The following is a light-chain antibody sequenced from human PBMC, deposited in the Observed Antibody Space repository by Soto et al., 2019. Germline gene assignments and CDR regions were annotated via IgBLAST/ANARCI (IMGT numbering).Light chain of an antibody. J-gene: IGKJ1*01. Sequence: EIVMTQSPATMSVSPGERATLSCRASQSVSSNLAWYQQKPGQAPRLLIYGASTRATGIPARFSGSGSGTEFTLKISSLQSEDFAVYYCQQYNKWPQTLGQGTKVEIK. CDR3: QQYNKWPQT. CDR2: GAS. V-gene: IGKV3-15*01. CDR1: QSVSSN.